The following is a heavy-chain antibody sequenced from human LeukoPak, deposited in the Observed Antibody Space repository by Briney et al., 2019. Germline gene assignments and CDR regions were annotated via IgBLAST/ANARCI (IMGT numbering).Heavy chain of an antibody. CDR3: ARGGDYYDSSGYPVY. D-gene: IGHD3-22*01. Sequence: PSETLSLTCTVSGGSISSYYWSWIRQPPGKGLEWIGYIYYSGSTNYNPSLKSRVTISVDTSKNQFSLKLSSVTAADTAVYYCARGGDYYDSSGYPVYWGQGTLVTVSS. V-gene: IGHV4-59*01. J-gene: IGHJ4*02. CDR1: GGSISSYY. CDR2: IYYSGST.